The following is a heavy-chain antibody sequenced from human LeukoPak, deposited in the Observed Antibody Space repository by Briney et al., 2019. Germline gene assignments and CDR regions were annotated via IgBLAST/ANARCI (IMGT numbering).Heavy chain of an antibody. J-gene: IGHJ4*02. CDR1: GYTFTGYY. CDR2: INPNSGGT. D-gene: IGHD6-19*01. V-gene: IGHV1-2*02. Sequence: ASVKVSCKASGYTFTGYYMHWVRQAPGQGLEWMGWINPNSGGTNYAQKFQGRVTMTRDTSISTAYMELSRLRSDDTAVYYCARVSSGWYVPFDYWGQGTLVTVSS. CDR3: ARVSSGWYVPFDY.